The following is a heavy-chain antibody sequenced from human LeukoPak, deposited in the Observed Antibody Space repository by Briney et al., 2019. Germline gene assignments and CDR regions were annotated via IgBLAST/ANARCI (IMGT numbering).Heavy chain of an antibody. V-gene: IGHV3-7*01. CDR1: GFKFSSNW. CDR3: AREGPSVTPYY. CDR2: IKQDGSEK. Sequence: GGSLRPSCAASGFKFSSNWMSWVRQAPGKGLEWVANIKQDGSEKYYVDSVKGRFTISRDNAKNSLYLQMNSLRAEDTAVYYCAREGPSVTPYYWGQGTLVTVSS. D-gene: IGHD4-17*01. J-gene: IGHJ4*02.